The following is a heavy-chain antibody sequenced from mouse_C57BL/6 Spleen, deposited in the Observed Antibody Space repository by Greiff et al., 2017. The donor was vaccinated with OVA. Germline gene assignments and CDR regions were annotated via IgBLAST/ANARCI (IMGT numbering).Heavy chain of an antibody. Sequence: VQLKQSGAELVRPGASVKLSCTASGFNIKDDYMHWVKQRPEQGLEWIGWIDPENGDTEYASKFQGKATITADTSSNTAYQQLSSLTSEDAAVYYCTAGTTVGGSFDDWGQGTTLTVSS. V-gene: IGHV14-4*01. D-gene: IGHD1-1*01. CDR3: TAGTTVGGSFDD. CDR1: GFNIKDDY. J-gene: IGHJ2*01. CDR2: IDPENGDT.